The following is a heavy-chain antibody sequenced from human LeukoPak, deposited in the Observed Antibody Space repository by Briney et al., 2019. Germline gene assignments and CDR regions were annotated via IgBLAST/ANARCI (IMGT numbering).Heavy chain of an antibody. J-gene: IGHJ3*02. CDR2: IKSKTDGGTT. CDR3: TTDLVSNWNYLKRHDAFDI. D-gene: IGHD1-7*01. V-gene: IGHV3-15*01. CDR1: GFTFSSYW. Sequence: GGSPRLSCAASGFTFSSYWMSWVRQAPGKGLEWVGRIKSKTDGGTTDYAAPVKGRFTISRDDSKNTLYLQMNSLKTEDTAVYYCTTDLVSNWNYLKRHDAFDIWGQGTMVTVSS.